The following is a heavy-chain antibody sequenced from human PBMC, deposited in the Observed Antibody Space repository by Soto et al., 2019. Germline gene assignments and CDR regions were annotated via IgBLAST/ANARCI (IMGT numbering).Heavy chain of an antibody. CDR3: ARIDCTGGSCRPYAYYDMDV. CDR2: IWYDGSIK. V-gene: IGHV3-33*01. J-gene: IGHJ6*02. D-gene: IGHD2-15*01. Sequence: AGGSLRLSCAASGFTFNTYGMHWVRQAPGRGLEWVAVIWYDGSIKYYADSVKGRFTISRDNSKNTLYLQMSSLRAEDTAVYYCARIDCTGGSCRPYAYYDMDVWGQGTTVTVSS. CDR1: GFTFNTYG.